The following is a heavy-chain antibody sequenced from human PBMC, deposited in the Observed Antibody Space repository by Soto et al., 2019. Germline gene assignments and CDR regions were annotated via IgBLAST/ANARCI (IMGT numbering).Heavy chain of an antibody. V-gene: IGHV4-59*01. J-gene: IGHJ6*02. CDR2: IYYSGST. Sequence: QVQLQESGPGLVKPSETLSLTCTVSGGSISSYYWSWIRQPPGKGLEWIGYIYYSGSTNYNPSLKSRVTISVDTSKNQFSLKLSSVTAADTAVYYCARLGSLPYYYGMDVWGQGTTVTVSS. D-gene: IGHD1-26*01. CDR1: GGSISSYY. CDR3: ARLGSLPYYYGMDV.